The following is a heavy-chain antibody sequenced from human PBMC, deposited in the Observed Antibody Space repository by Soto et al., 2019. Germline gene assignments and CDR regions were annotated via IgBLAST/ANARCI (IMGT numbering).Heavy chain of an antibody. CDR3: AQSRAAAGTWWFDP. D-gene: IGHD6-13*01. CDR1: GYTFTSYG. CDR2: ISAYNGNT. V-gene: IGHV1-18*01. Sequence: GASLKVSCKASGYTFTSYGISWVRQAPGQGLEWMGWISAYNGNTNYAQKLQGRVTMTTDTSTSTAYMELRSLRSDDTAVYYCAQSRAAAGTWWFDPWGQGTLVTVSS. J-gene: IGHJ5*02.